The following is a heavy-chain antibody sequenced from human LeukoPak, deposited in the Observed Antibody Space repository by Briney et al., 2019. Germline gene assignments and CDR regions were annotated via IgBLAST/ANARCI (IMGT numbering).Heavy chain of an antibody. D-gene: IGHD3-3*01. CDR1: GFTFTSYA. CDR3: ASEYDFWSGYSTLFDY. Sequence: GGSLRLSCAASGFTFTSYAMSWVRQAPGKGLEWVSAISGSGGSTYYADSVKGRFTISRDNSKNTLYLQMNSLRDEDTAVYYCASEYDFWSGYSTLFDYRGQGTLVTVSS. CDR2: ISGSGGST. J-gene: IGHJ4*02. V-gene: IGHV3-23*01.